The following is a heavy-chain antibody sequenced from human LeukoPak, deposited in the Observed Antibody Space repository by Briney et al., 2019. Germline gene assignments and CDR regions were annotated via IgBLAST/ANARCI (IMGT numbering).Heavy chain of an antibody. Sequence: PSETLSLTCTVSGGSISSSSYYWGWIRQPPGKGLEWIGSIYYSGSTYYNPSLKSRVTISVDTSKNQFSLKLSSVTAADTAVYYCAKRGPGTGWSFDYWGQGTLITVSS. CDR2: IYYSGST. CDR1: GGSISSSSYY. D-gene: IGHD6-19*01. J-gene: IGHJ4*02. CDR3: AKRGPGTGWSFDY. V-gene: IGHV4-39*01.